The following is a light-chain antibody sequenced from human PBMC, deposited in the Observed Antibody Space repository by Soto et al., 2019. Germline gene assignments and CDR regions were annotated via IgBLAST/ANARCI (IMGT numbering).Light chain of an antibody. Sequence: SYELTQPPSVSVSPGQTARITCSGDALPKQYAHWYQQKAGQAPVLVIYKDNQRPSGIPERFSGSSSGTTVTLTISGVQAEDEADYYCQSAHNSDTFRFVFGAGTKLTVL. V-gene: IGLV3-25*03. CDR3: QSAHNSDTFRFV. J-gene: IGLJ1*01. CDR2: KDN. CDR1: ALPKQY.